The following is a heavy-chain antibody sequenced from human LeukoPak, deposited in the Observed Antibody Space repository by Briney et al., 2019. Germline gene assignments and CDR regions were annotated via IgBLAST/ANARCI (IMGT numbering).Heavy chain of an antibody. CDR3: ARGMASMVRGVIILWFDP. Sequence: SETLSLTCTVSGGSISSGGYYWSWIRQHPGKGLEWIGYIYYSGSTYYNPSLKSRVTISVDTSKNQFSLQLTSVTAADTAVYYCARGMASMVRGVIILWFDPWGQGTLVTVSS. J-gene: IGHJ5*01. V-gene: IGHV4-31*03. CDR2: IYYSGST. CDR1: GGSISSGGYY. D-gene: IGHD3-10*01.